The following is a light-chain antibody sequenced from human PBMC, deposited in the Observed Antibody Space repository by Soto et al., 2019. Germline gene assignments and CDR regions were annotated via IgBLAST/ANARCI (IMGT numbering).Light chain of an antibody. CDR3: QQYHSPPVT. Sequence: DIVMTQSPDSLAVSLGERATINCKSSQSVFKSSDNKNYLAWYQQKPGQSPKLLIYLASIRESGVPERFSGSGSGTDFTLTISSLQAEDVAAYYCQQYHSPPVTFGGGTKVEIK. CDR2: LAS. V-gene: IGKV4-1*01. CDR1: QSVFKSSDNKNY. J-gene: IGKJ4*01.